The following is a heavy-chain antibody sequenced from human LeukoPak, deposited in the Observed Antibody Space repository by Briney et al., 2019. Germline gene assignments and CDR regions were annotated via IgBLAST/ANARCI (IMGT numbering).Heavy chain of an antibody. D-gene: IGHD3-10*01. V-gene: IGHV1-24*01. CDR1: GYTLTELS. Sequence: ASVKVSCKVSGYTLTELSMHWVRQAPGKGLEWMGGFDPEDGETIYAQKFQGRVTMTEDTSTDTAYMELSSLRSEDTAVYYCATDRPFITMVRGVSYPRRLDYWGQGTLVTVSS. CDR2: FDPEDGET. CDR3: ATDRPFITMVRGVSYPRRLDY. J-gene: IGHJ4*02.